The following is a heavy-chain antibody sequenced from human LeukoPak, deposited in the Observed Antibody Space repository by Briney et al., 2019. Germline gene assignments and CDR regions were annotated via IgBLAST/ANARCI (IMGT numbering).Heavy chain of an antibody. Sequence: ASVTVSCKASGYTFTDYYVHWVRQAPGQGLEWMGWINPRSGGTNYAQKFQGRVTMTRDTSISTAYMELSRLISDDTAVYYCARGGSDNSGYYPRDFDYWGQGTLVTVSS. CDR3: ARGGSDNSGYYPRDFDY. V-gene: IGHV1-2*02. D-gene: IGHD3-22*01. CDR2: INPRSGGT. CDR1: GYTFTDYY. J-gene: IGHJ4*02.